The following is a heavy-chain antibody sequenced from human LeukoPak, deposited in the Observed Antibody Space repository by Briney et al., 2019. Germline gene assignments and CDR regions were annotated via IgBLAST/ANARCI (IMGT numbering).Heavy chain of an antibody. CDR2: IYYGGST. V-gene: IGHV4-31*03. Sequence: SETLSLTCTVSGGSISSDGYYWSWIRQHPGKGLEWLGYIYYGGSTYYNPSLKSRATISVDTSKNQFSLKLSSVTAADTAVYYCARDLVMDYWGQGTLVTVSS. CDR3: ARDLVMDY. D-gene: IGHD2-8*02. CDR1: GGSISSDGYY. J-gene: IGHJ4*02.